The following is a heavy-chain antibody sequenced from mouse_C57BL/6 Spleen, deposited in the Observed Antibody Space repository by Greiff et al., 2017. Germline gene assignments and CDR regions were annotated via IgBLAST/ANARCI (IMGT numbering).Heavy chain of an antibody. D-gene: IGHD2-12*01. CDR2: IYPSDSET. J-gene: IGHJ2*01. CDR1: GYTFTSYW. V-gene: IGHV1-61*01. Sequence: QVQLQQPGAELVRPGSSVKLSCKASGYTFTSYWMDWVKQRPGQGLEWIGNIYPSDSETHYNQKFKDKATLTVDKSSSKAYMQLSSLTSEDSAVSYCARKSYDSNYFDYWGQGTTLTVSS. CDR3: ARKSYDSNYFDY.